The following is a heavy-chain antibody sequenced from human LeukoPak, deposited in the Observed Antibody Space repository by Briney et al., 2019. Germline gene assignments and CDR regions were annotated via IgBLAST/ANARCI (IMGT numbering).Heavy chain of an antibody. CDR2: IYYSGST. V-gene: IGHV4-59*08. D-gene: IGHD2-15*01. J-gene: IGHJ6*02. CDR1: GGSSSSYY. CDR3: ARLPWGVVRNYYYYYGMDV. Sequence: SETLSLTCTVSGGSSSSYYWSWIRQPPGKGLEWIGYIYYSGSTNYNPSLKSRVTISVDTSKNQFSLKLSSVTAADTAVYHCARLPWGVVRNYYYYYGMDVWGQGTTVTVSS.